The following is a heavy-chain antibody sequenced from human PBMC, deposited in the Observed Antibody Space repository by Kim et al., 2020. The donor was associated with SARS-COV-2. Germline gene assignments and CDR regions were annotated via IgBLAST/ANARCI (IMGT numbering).Heavy chain of an antibody. CDR3: ARDRDNWFDP. Sequence: GGSLRLSCAASGFTFSSYAMHWVRQAPGKGLEWVAVISYDGSNKYYADSVKGRFTISRDNSKNTLYLQMNSLRAEDTAVYYCARDRDNWFDPWGQGTLVT. V-gene: IGHV3-30*04. CDR1: GFTFSSYA. CDR2: ISYDGSNK. D-gene: IGHD3-10*01. J-gene: IGHJ5*02.